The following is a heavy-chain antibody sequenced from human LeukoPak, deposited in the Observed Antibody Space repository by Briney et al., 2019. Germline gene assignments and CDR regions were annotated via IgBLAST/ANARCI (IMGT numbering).Heavy chain of an antibody. J-gene: IGHJ3*02. V-gene: IGHV3-74*01. CDR3: ARSVDTTGALYAFDI. CDR2: IDSDGSST. Sequence: GGSLRLSCAASVFTFSSYWMEWVRQAPGKGLVWVSRIDSDGSSTNYADSVKGRFTISRDNAKNTLYLQMKSLSVEDAAVYYLARSVDTTGALYAFDIWGQGTLDTVSS. CDR1: VFTFSSYW. D-gene: IGHD1-1*01.